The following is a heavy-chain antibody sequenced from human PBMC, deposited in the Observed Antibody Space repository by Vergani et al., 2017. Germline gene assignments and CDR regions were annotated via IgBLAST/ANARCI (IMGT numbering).Heavy chain of an antibody. D-gene: IGHD3-3*01. CDR3: ARVRVFSGSSYYDFWSGTLGGIXFDY. CDR2: INAGNGNT. Sequence: QVQLVQSGAEVKKPGASVKVSCKASGYTFTSYAMHWVRQAPGQRLEWMGWINAGNGNTKYSQKFQGRVTITRDTSASTAYMELSSLRSEDTAVYYCARVRVFSGSSYYDFWSGTLGGIXFDYWGQGTLVTVSS. V-gene: IGHV1-3*01. J-gene: IGHJ4*02. CDR1: GYTFTSYA.